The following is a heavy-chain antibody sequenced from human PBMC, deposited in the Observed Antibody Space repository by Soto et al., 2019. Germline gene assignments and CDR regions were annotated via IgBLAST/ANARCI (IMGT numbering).Heavy chain of an antibody. J-gene: IGHJ4*02. Sequence: GGSLRLSCAASGFTFSSYSMNWVRQAPGKGLEWVSYISSSSSTIYYADSVKGRFTISRDNAKNSLYLQMNSLRDEDTAVYYCARDAKYRMVGATRMTYYFDYWGQGTLVTVSS. V-gene: IGHV3-48*02. D-gene: IGHD1-26*01. CDR3: ARDAKYRMVGATRMTYYFDY. CDR2: ISSSSSTI. CDR1: GFTFSSYS.